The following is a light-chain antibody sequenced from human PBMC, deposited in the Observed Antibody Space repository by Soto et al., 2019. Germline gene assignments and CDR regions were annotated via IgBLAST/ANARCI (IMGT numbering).Light chain of an antibody. J-gene: IGLJ1*01. CDR2: DVS. CDR1: SSDVGGYNY. Sequence: QSVLTQPASVSGSPGQSITNSCTGTSSDVGGYNYVSWYQHHPGKAPKLMIYDVSNRPSGVSNRFSGSKSGNTASLSISGLQPEDEADYYCSSYRTSNTRQIVCGTGTKVTVL. V-gene: IGLV2-14*03. CDR3: SSYRTSNTRQIV.